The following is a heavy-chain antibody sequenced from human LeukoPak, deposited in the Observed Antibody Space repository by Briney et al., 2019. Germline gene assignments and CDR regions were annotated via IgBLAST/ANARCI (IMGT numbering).Heavy chain of an antibody. V-gene: IGHV1-18*01. J-gene: IGHJ4*02. Sequence: GASVKVSCKASGYIFTSYAISWVRQAPGQGLEWLGWIYTYDGDTRYVQNFQDRVTMTRDTATNTVYMELRRLTSDDTAVYFCARDQRPGTPGFGDYWGQGTLVTVSS. D-gene: IGHD2-15*01. CDR1: GYIFTSYA. CDR3: ARDQRPGTPGFGDY. CDR2: IYTYDGDT.